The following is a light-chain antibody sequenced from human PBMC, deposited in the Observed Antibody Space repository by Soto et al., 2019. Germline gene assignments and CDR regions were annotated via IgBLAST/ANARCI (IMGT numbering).Light chain of an antibody. Sequence: DIQMTQSPSTLSASVGDRVTITCRASQSISNWLAWYQQRPGKAPKLLIYDASSLQGGVPSRFSGSGSGTEFTLTISSLQPDEVATYYCQQYNSYWTFDQGTKV. V-gene: IGKV1-5*01. J-gene: IGKJ1*01. CDR3: QQYNSYWT. CDR1: QSISNW. CDR2: DAS.